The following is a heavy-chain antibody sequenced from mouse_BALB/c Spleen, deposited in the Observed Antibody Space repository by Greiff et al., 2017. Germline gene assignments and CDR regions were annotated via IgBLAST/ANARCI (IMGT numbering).Heavy chain of an antibody. V-gene: IGHV3-2*02. CDR3: ARWLLRSWYFDV. CDR1: GYSITSDYA. J-gene: IGHJ1*01. D-gene: IGHD2-3*01. CDR2: ISYSGST. Sequence: EVQLQESGPGLVKPSQSLSLTCTVTGYSITSDYAWNWIRQFPGNKLEWMGYISYSGSTSYNPSLKSRISITRDTSKNQFFLQLNSVTTEDTATYYCARWLLRSWYFDVWGAGTTVTVSS.